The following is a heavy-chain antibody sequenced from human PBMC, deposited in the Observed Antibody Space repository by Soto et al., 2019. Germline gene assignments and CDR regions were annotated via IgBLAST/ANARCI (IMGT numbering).Heavy chain of an antibody. V-gene: IGHV2-5*02. Sequence: QITLKESGPTLVETTQTLTLTCTFSGFSLTTKGVGVGWIRQPPGKALEWLAIIYWDDDRRYSPSLKTRLAITKDTSKNQVVLLMTTLDPVDTATYYCAHVMITFGGVIGLDAFDIWCQGTMVTVSS. D-gene: IGHD3-16*02. J-gene: IGHJ3*02. CDR2: IYWDDDR. CDR3: AHVMITFGGVIGLDAFDI. CDR1: GFSLTTKGVG.